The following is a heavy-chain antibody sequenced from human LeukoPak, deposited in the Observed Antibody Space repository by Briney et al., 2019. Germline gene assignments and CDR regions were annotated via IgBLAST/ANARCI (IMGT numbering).Heavy chain of an antibody. CDR1: GFSFSRYG. Sequence: GKSLRLSRAASGFSFSRYGMHGVRPAPGKGREWVGVIWYEGSNKDYAESVRGRFTISRDNSKNTLYLQINSLRAEDTAMYYCARDWKHCSGGRCYGGFDFWGQGTLVTVSS. D-gene: IGHD2-15*01. CDR2: IWYEGSNK. CDR3: ARDWKHCSGGRCYGGFDF. J-gene: IGHJ4*02. V-gene: IGHV3-33*01.